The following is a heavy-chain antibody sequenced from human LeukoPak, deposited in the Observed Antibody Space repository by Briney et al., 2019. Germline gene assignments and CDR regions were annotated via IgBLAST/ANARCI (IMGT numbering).Heavy chain of an antibody. D-gene: IGHD3-9*01. CDR2: ISYDGSNK. J-gene: IGHJ4*02. V-gene: IGHV3-30*04. Sequence: AGGSLRLSCAASGFTFSSYAMHWVRQAPGKGLEWVAVISYDGSNKYYADSVKGRFTISRDNSKNTLYLQMNSLRAEDTAVYYCATTPYYDILTGFDYWGQGTLVTVSS. CDR1: GFTFSSYA. CDR3: ATTPYYDILTGFDY.